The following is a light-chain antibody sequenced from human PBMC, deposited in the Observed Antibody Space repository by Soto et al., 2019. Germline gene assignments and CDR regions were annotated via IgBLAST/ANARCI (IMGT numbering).Light chain of an antibody. J-gene: IGLJ2*01. CDR3: ISYAGSNKPA. CDR1: SSDVGGYNY. CDR2: DVN. Sequence: QSALTQPPSASGSPGQSVAISCSGTSSDVGGYNYVSLYQQHPGKAPKLMIYDVNKRPSGVPDRFSGYKSGNTASLTVSGLQAEDEADYYCISYAGSNKPAFGGGTKLTVL. V-gene: IGLV2-8*01.